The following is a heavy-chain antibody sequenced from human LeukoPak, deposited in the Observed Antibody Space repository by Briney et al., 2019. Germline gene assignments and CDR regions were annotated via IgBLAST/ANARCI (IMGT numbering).Heavy chain of an antibody. CDR3: ARWGWSERGYYYGMDV. D-gene: IGHD6-19*01. V-gene: IGHV1-8*01. Sequence: ASVKVSCKASGYTFTSYDINWVRQATGQGLEWMGWMNPNSGNTGYAQKFQGRVTMTRNTSISTAYMELSSLRSEDTAAYYCARWGWSERGYYYGMDVWGQGTTVTVSS. CDR1: GYTFTSYD. J-gene: IGHJ6*02. CDR2: MNPNSGNT.